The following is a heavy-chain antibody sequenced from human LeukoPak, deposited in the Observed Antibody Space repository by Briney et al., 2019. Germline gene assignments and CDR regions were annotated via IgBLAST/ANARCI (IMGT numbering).Heavy chain of an antibody. D-gene: IGHD6-13*01. CDR3: ARRTDVLVPGSYFDY. CDR1: GGSISSSSYY. J-gene: IGHJ4*02. Sequence: NPSEILSLTCTVSGGSISSSSYYWGWIRQPPGKGLEWIGSIYYSGSTYYNPSLKSRVTISVDTSKNQFSLKLSSVTAADTAVYYCARRTDVLVPGSYFDYWGQGTLVTVSS. V-gene: IGHV4-39*01. CDR2: IYYSGST.